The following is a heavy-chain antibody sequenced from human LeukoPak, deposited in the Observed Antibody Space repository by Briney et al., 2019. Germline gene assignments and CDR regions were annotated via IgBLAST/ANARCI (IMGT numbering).Heavy chain of an antibody. J-gene: IGHJ4*02. Sequence: SETLSLTCTVSGGSISSYYWSWIRQPPGKGLEWIREINHSGSTNYNPSLKSRVTISVDTSKNQFSLKLSSVTAADTAVYYCARFEDYYDSSVVRRDYWGQGTLVTVSS. CDR2: INHSGST. CDR3: ARFEDYYDSSVVRRDY. V-gene: IGHV4-34*01. CDR1: GGSISSYY. D-gene: IGHD3-22*01.